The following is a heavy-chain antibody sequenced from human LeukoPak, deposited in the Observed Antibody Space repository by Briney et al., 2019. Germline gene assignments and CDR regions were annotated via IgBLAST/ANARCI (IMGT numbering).Heavy chain of an antibody. CDR3: AKEKSVAGTEFDY. V-gene: IGHV3-48*03. D-gene: IGHD6-19*01. Sequence: PGGSLRLSCAASGFTFRSYEMNWVRQAPGKGLEWVSYISSGGSTTYYADSVKGRFTISRDNAKNSLYLQMNSLRAEDTAVYYCAKEKSVAGTEFDYWGRGTLVTVSS. CDR2: ISSGGSTT. CDR1: GFTFRSYE. J-gene: IGHJ4*02.